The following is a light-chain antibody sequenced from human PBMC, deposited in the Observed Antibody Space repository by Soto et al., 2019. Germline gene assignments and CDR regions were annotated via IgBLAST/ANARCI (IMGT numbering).Light chain of an antibody. CDR2: SAS. CDR3: HQYNSLPLT. V-gene: IGKV1-16*02. Sequence: DIPMTQSPSSLSASVGDRDTITCRASQGISNYLGWFQQKPGQAPKSLIYSASSLQSGVPSKFSGSGSGTDFTLTISSLQPEDSATYYCHQYNSLPLTFGGGTKVEI. J-gene: IGKJ4*01. CDR1: QGISNY.